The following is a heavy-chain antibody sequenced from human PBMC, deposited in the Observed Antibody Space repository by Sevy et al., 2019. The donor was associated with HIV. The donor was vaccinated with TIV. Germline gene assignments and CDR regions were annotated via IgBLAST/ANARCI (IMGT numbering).Heavy chain of an antibody. Sequence: ASVKVSCKASGGPFNTYAITWIRQAPGQGLEWMGGIIPLFGTTNYAQKFQGRVTITADESRTTAYLEVSSLRSEDTADYYCASEVGGSVRLERLTSYYGVDVWGQGTTVTVSS. V-gene: IGHV1-69*13. D-gene: IGHD1-1*01. CDR3: ASEVGGSVRLERLTSYYGVDV. CDR1: GGPFNTYA. CDR2: IIPLFGTT. J-gene: IGHJ6*02.